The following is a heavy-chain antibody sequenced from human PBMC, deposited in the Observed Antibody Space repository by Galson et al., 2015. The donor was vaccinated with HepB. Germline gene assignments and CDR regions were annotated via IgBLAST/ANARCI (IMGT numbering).Heavy chain of an antibody. CDR3: ARDAPPSVGGYFLPHAFDI. D-gene: IGHD3-22*01. J-gene: IGHJ3*02. V-gene: IGHV3-48*02. CDR2: ISSSSSTI. Sequence: SLRLSCAASGFTFSSYSMNWVRQAPGKGLEWVSYISSSSSTIYYADSVKGRFTISRDNAKNSLYLQMNSLRDEDTAVYYCARDAPPSVGGYFLPHAFDIWGQGTMVTVSS. CDR1: GFTFSSYS.